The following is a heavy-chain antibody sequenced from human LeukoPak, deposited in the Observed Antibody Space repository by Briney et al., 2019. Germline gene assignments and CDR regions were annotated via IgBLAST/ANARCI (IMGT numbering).Heavy chain of an antibody. D-gene: IGHD1-1*01. Sequence: SVKVSCKASGGTFSSYAISWVRQAPGQGLEWMGGIIPIFGTANYAQKFQGRVMITADESTSTAYMELSSLRSEDTAVYYCARGGNGTDLPDYWGQGTLVTVSS. CDR3: ARGGNGTDLPDY. CDR2: IIPIFGTA. V-gene: IGHV1-69*13. CDR1: GGTFSSYA. J-gene: IGHJ4*02.